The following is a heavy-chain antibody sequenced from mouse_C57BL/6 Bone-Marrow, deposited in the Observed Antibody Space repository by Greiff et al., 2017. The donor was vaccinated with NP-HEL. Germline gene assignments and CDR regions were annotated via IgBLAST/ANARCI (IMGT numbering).Heavy chain of an antibody. CDR3: AGGYFDV. CDR2: LNPSNVGT. CDR1: GYTFTSYW. Sequence: VQLQQPGTELVKPGASVKLSCKASGYTFTSYWMHWVKQRPGQGLAWIGNLNPSNVGTNYNEKFKSKATLTVDKSSSTAYMQLSRLTSEDSAVYYCAGGYFDVGGTGTTVTVSS. J-gene: IGHJ1*03. V-gene: IGHV1-53*01.